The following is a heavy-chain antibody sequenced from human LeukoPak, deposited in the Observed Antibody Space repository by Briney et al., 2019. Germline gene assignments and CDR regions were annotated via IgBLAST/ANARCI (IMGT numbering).Heavy chain of an antibody. CDR3: ARRHGENAGIFDY. D-gene: IGHD4-17*01. CDR1: GVTVSGAY. Sequence: GGSLRLSCAASGVTVSGAYMSWVREAPGKGLGCVSVIFSGGSTCYADSVKGRFTISSDNSKNTLYIQMNGLRAEDTAVYYCARRHGENAGIFDYWGQGTLVTVSS. J-gene: IGHJ4*02. CDR2: IFSGGST. V-gene: IGHV3-53*01.